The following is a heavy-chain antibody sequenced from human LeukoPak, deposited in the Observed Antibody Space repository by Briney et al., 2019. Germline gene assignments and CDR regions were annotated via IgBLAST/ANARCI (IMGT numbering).Heavy chain of an antibody. Sequence: GGSLRLSCAASGFTFSSYAMHWVRQAPGKGLEWVAVISYDGSNKYYADSMKGRFTISRDNSKNTLYLQMNSLRAEDTSVYYCAGPSIALTSYYYGMDVWGQGTPVTVSS. V-gene: IGHV3-30-3*01. CDR1: GFTFSSYA. CDR2: ISYDGSNK. CDR3: AGPSIALTSYYYGMDV. D-gene: IGHD6-6*01. J-gene: IGHJ6*02.